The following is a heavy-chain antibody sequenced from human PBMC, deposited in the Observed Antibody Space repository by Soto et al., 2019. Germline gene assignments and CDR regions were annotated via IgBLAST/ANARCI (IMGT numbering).Heavy chain of an antibody. CDR3: ARDRWIQLWLRWDYYNGMDV. CDR1: GFSFSTYA. D-gene: IGHD5-18*01. CDR2: ISYDGSNK. Sequence: PGGSLRLSCAASGFSFSTYAMHWVRQAPGKGPEWVAVISYDGSNKYYADSVKGRFTLSRDNSKNTLYLQMNSLRAEDTAVYYCARDRWIQLWLRWDYYNGMDVWGQGTTVTVSS. J-gene: IGHJ6*02. V-gene: IGHV3-30-3*01.